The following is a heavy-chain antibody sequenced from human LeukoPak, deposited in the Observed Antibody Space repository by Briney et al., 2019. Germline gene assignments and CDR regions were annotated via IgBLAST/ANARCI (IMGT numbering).Heavy chain of an antibody. CDR3: ARHSYDFWSGYYSDY. CDR1: GYSFTSYW. V-gene: IGHV5-51*01. CDR2: IYPGDSDT. J-gene: IGHJ4*02. D-gene: IGHD3-3*01. Sequence: GESLKISCKDSGYSFTSYWIGWVRQLPGKGLEWMGIIYPGDSDTRYSPSFQGQVTISADKSISTAYLQWSSLKASDTAMYYCARHSYDFWSGYYSDYWGQGTLVTVSS.